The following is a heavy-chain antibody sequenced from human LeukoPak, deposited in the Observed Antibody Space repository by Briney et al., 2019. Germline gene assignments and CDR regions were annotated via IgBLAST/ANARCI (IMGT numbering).Heavy chain of an antibody. Sequence: PGGSLRLSCAASGFTFSSYWMSWVRQAPGKGLEWVANIKQDVSEKYYVDSVKGRFTISIDNAKNSLYLQMNSLRAEDTAVYYCAIASFLIVVVKSPKVYFDYWGQGTLVTVSS. CDR1: GFTFSSYW. V-gene: IGHV3-7*01. J-gene: IGHJ4*02. CDR2: IKQDVSEK. D-gene: IGHD3-22*01. CDR3: AIASFLIVVVKSPKVYFDY.